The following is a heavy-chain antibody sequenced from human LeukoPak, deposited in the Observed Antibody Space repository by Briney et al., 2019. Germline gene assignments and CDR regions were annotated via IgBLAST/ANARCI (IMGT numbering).Heavy chain of an antibody. V-gene: IGHV1-46*01. CDR2: INPSGGST. CDR1: GYTFTSYY. J-gene: IGHJ4*02. Sequence: ASVKVSCKASGYTFTSYYMHWVRQAPGQGLEWMGIINPSGGSTSYAQKFQGRVTMTRDTSTSTVYMELSSVTAADTAVYYCARRAFDYWGQGTLVTVSS. CDR3: ARRAFDY.